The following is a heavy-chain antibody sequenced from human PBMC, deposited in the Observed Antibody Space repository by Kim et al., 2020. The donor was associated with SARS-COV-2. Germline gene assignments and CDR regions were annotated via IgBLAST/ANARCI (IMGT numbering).Heavy chain of an antibody. D-gene: IGHD2-8*01. V-gene: IGHV3-30*04. CDR3: ARGGGFNGPFDY. J-gene: IGHJ4*02. CDR1: GFTFSSYA. CDR2: ISYDGSNK. Sequence: GGSLRLSCAASGFTFSSYAMHWVRQAPGKGLEWGAGISYDGSNKYYADSVKGRFTISRDNSKNTLYLQMNSLRAEDTAVYYCARGGGFNGPFDYWGQGTLVTVS.